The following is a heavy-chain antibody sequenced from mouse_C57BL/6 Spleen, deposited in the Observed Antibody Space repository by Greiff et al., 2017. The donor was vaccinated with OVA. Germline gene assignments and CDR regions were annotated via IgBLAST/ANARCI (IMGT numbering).Heavy chain of an antibody. V-gene: IGHV1-54*01. Sequence: QVQLQQSGAELVRPGPSVKVSCKASGYAFTNYLIEWVKQRPGQGLEWIGVINPGSGGTNYNEKFKGKATLTADKSSSTAYMQLSSLTSEDSAVYFCARGPGSSSDWYFDVWGTGTTVTVSS. CDR1: GYAFTNYL. CDR3: ARGPGSSSDWYFDV. J-gene: IGHJ1*03. CDR2: INPGSGGT. D-gene: IGHD1-1*01.